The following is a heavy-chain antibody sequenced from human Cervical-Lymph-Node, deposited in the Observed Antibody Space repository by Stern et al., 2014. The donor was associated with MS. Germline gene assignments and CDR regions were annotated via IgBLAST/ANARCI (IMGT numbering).Heavy chain of an antibody. CDR2: YDLEEGNT. CDR3: AAASRYDALDL. D-gene: IGHD1-14*01. J-gene: IGHJ3*01. V-gene: IGHV1-24*01. Sequence: QVQLVQSGAEVKKPGASLKVSCKVSGYTLTDLSMHWVRQAPGKGLEWLGGYDLEEGNTVYAQSFQGRVTMTEDTSTDTAYMELSRLRSEDTAVYRCAAASRYDALDLWGQGTVGIVSS. CDR1: GYTLTDLS.